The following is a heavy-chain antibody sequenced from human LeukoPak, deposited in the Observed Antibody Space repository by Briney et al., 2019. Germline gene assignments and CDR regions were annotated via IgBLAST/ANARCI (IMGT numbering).Heavy chain of an antibody. D-gene: IGHD6-19*01. V-gene: IGHV1-18*04. CDR3: ARDRVAGAFYFDY. CDR2: ISAYNGNT. CDR1: GYTFTNYA. J-gene: IGHJ4*02. Sequence: ASVKVSCKASGYTFTNYALSWVRQAPGQGLGWMGWISAYNGNTNYAQKFQGRVTMTTDTSTSTAYLELRSLRSDDTAVYYCARDRVAGAFYFDYWGQGTLVTVSS.